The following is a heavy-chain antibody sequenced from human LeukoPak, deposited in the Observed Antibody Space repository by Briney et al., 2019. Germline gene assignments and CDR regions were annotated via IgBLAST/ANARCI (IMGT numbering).Heavy chain of an antibody. D-gene: IGHD2-15*01. CDR1: GFTFSNYG. J-gene: IGHJ4*02. CDR3: ARDLGWGRAAGYVDY. CDR2: IRYDGSNK. V-gene: IGHV3-30*02. Sequence: PGGSLRLSCAASGFTFSNYGMHWVRQAPGKGLEWVAFIRYDGSNKYYADSVKGRFTISRDNSKNTLYLQMNSLRAEDTAVYYCARDLGWGRAAGYVDYWGQGTLVTVSS.